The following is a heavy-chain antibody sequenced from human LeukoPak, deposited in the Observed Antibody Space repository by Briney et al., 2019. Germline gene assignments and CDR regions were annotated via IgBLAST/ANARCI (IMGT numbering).Heavy chain of an antibody. CDR1: GFTFSSYG. D-gene: IGHD5-24*01. J-gene: IGHJ4*02. V-gene: IGHV3-30*03. Sequence: GGSLRLSCAASGFTFSSYGMHWVRQAPGKGLEWVAVISYDGSNKYYADSVKGRFTISRDNSKNTLYLQMNSLRAEDTAVYYCARDPEVSGEMATIGTFGYWGQGTLVTVSS. CDR3: ARDPEVSGEMATIGTFGY. CDR2: ISYDGSNK.